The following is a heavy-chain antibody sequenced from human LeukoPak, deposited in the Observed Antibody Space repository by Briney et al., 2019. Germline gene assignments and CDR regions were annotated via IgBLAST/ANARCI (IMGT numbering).Heavy chain of an antibody. CDR2: IYTSGST. Sequence: PSETLSLTCTVSGGSISSYYWSWIRQPAGKGLEWIGRIYTSGSTNYNPSLKSRATLSVDTSKNQFSLKLSSVTAADTAVYYCAREGDDVGLVEWDYYYGMDVWGQGTTVTVSS. D-gene: IGHD6-19*01. J-gene: IGHJ6*02. CDR3: AREGDDVGLVEWDYYYGMDV. V-gene: IGHV4-4*07. CDR1: GGSISSYY.